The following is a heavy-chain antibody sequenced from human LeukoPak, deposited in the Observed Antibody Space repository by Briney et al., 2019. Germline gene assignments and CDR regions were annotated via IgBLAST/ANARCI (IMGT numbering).Heavy chain of an antibody. D-gene: IGHD6-19*01. CDR1: GGSISSHY. Sequence: PSETLSLTCTVSGGSISSHYWSWIRRPPGKGLEWIGYIYYSGSTNYNPSLKSRVTISVDTSKNQFSLKLSSVTAADTAVYYCARGPYIAVAGTTHWFDPWGQGTLVTVSS. J-gene: IGHJ5*02. V-gene: IGHV4-59*08. CDR3: ARGPYIAVAGTTHWFDP. CDR2: IYYSGST.